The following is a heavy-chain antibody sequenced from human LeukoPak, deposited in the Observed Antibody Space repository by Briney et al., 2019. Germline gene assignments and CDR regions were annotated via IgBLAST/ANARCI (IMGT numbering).Heavy chain of an antibody. CDR3: AKARYDGEVMIAATDY. CDR2: ITWDGDST. Sequence: GGSLRLSCAASGFTFDDYAMHWVRQAPGKGLEWVSLITWDGDSTYYADSVKGRFTISRDNSKNTLYLQMNNLRADDTAVYYCAKARYDGEVMIAATDYWGQGTLVTVSS. V-gene: IGHV3-43D*03. D-gene: IGHD2-15*01. J-gene: IGHJ4*02. CDR1: GFTFDDYA.